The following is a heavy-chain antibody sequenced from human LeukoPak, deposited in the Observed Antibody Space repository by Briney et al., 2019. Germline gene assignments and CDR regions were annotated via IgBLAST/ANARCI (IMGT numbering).Heavy chain of an antibody. V-gene: IGHV4-61*02. J-gene: IGHJ5*02. CDR1: GGSISSGSYY. CDR2: IYTSGST. D-gene: IGHD6-13*01. Sequence: SQTLSLTCTVSGGSISSGSYYWSWIRQPAGKGLEWIGRIYTSGSTNYNPSLKSRVTISVDTSKNQFSLKLSSVTAADTAVYYCAREAVIAAAGTLDWFDPWGQGTLVTVSS. CDR3: AREAVIAAAGTLDWFDP.